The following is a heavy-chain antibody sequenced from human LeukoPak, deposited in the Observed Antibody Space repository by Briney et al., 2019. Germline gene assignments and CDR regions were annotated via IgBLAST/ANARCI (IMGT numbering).Heavy chain of an antibody. Sequence: ASVKVSCKASGYTFTNYDINWVRQATGQGLEWMGWMNPNSGNTGFAQKFQDRVTLTRNTSISTAYMELSSLRSEDTAVYYCARMNYYDSSGEDNWFDSWGQGTLVTVSS. CDR2: MNPNSGNT. J-gene: IGHJ5*01. CDR3: ARMNYYDSSGEDNWFDS. CDR1: GYTFTNYD. V-gene: IGHV1-8*01. D-gene: IGHD3-22*01.